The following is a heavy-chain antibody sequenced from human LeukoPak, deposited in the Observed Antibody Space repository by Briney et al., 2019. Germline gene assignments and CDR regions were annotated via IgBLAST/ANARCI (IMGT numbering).Heavy chain of an antibody. CDR2: INWNSGSI. D-gene: IGHD3-22*01. V-gene: IGHV3-9*01. Sequence: GRSLRLSCAGSGFSFGDYAMHWVRQTPGKGLEWVAGINWNSGSIAYADSVKGRFTISRDNSKNTLYLQMNSLRAEDTAVYYCAKGDYDSSGPLETYYFDYWGQGTLVAVSS. CDR1: GFSFGDYA. J-gene: IGHJ4*02. CDR3: AKGDYDSSGPLETYYFDY.